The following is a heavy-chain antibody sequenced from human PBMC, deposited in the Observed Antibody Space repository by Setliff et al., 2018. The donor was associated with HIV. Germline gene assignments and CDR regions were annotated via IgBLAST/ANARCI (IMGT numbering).Heavy chain of an antibody. V-gene: IGHV4-39*07. CDR1: GGSFSSSSYY. J-gene: IGHJ1*01. CDR2: IHYSGST. D-gene: IGHD3-10*01. CDR3: ARAPTGGLVGYFHH. Sequence: SETLSLTCTVSGGSFSSSSYYWGWIRQPPGKGLEWIGNIHYSGSTYYNPSLKSRVTISKDTSKNQFSLHLSSVTAADTAVYYCARAPTGGLVGYFHHWGQGTLVTVSS.